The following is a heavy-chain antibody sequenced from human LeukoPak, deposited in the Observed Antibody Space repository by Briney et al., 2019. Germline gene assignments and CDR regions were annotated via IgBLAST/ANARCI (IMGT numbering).Heavy chain of an antibody. Sequence: GGSLRLSCAASGFIFSNYAMSWVRQAPGKGLQWVSAFSGSGGSTYYADSVKGRFTISRDNSRNTLYLQMNSLRAEDTAVYYCAKVRGDDYGGNSYFLDYWGQGTLVTVSS. CDR2: FSGSGGST. J-gene: IGHJ4*02. D-gene: IGHD4-23*01. V-gene: IGHV3-23*01. CDR3: AKVRGDDYGGNSYFLDY. CDR1: GFIFSNYA.